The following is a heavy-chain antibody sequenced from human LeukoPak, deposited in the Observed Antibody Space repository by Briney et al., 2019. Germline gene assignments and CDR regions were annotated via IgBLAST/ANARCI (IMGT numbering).Heavy chain of an antibody. CDR1: GFTFSSYA. J-gene: IGHJ4*02. V-gene: IGHV3-23*01. Sequence: GGSLRLSCAASGFTFSSYAMSWVRQAPGKGLEWVSAISGSGGSTYYADSVKGRFTISRDNSENTLYLQMNSLRAEDTAVYYCARGGSYASFGFDYWGQGTLVTVSS. D-gene: IGHD1-26*01. CDR2: ISGSGGST. CDR3: ARGGSYASFGFDY.